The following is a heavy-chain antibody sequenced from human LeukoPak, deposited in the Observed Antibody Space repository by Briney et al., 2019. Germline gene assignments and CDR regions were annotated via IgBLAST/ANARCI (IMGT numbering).Heavy chain of an antibody. CDR1: GDSISSGDYY. CDR3: ARDSSGWYRWFDP. D-gene: IGHD6-19*01. V-gene: IGHV4-61*08. CDR2: IYYSGST. J-gene: IGHJ5*02. Sequence: SETLSLTCTVSGDSISSGDYYWSWIRQPPGKGLEWIGSIYYSGSTNYNPSLKSRVTISVDTSKNQFSLKLSSVTAADTAVYYCARDSSGWYRWFDPWGQGTLVTVSS.